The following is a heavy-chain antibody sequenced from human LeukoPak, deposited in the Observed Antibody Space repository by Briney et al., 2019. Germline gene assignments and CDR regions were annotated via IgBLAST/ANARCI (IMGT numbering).Heavy chain of an antibody. CDR2: INSDGTGT. D-gene: IGHD3-10*01. Sequence: GGSLRLSCAASGFTFSSYWIHWVRQAPGKGLVWVSRINSDGTGTTYADSVKGRFTISRDNSKNTLYLQMNSLRAEDTAVYYCAKDGVWFGELPYFDYWGQGTLVTVSS. J-gene: IGHJ4*02. V-gene: IGHV3-74*01. CDR1: GFTFSSYW. CDR3: AKDGVWFGELPYFDY.